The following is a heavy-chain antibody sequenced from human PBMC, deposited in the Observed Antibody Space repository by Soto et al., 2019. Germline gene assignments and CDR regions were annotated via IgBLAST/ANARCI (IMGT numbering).Heavy chain of an antibody. Sequence: SESLSLTCAVYGGSFSGYYLSWIRQPPGKGLEWIGEINHSGSTNYNPSLKSRVTIPVDTSKNQFSLKLSSVTAADTAVYYCARSVAAVPYYYDGMDGWGQGTTVTVSS. V-gene: IGHV4-34*01. CDR2: INHSGST. J-gene: IGHJ6*02. D-gene: IGHD6-25*01. CDR3: ARSVAAVPYYYDGMDG. CDR1: GGSFSGYY.